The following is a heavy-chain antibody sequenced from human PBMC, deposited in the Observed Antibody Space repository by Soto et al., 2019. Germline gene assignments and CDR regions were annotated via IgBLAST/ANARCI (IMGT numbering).Heavy chain of an antibody. J-gene: IGHJ6*02. CDR2: LSSYTENK. CDR1: GCSFTRYG. D-gene: IGHD2-2*01. V-gene: IGHV1-18*01. CDR3: ARAGYCSSRSGALSSHDFFRMDL. Sequence: GASVEVSCKASGCSFTRYGISGVRPAPCQGLEWMGWLSSYTENKNYVQKFQGRVTMTRETFTSTVYMELRSLTSDDTALYYCARAGYCSSRSGALSSHDFFRMDLWG.